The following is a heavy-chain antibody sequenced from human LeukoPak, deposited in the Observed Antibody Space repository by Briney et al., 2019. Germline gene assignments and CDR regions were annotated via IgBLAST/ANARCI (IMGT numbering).Heavy chain of an antibody. D-gene: IGHD1-1*01. Sequence: GGSLRLSCTASGFPFIEYSMNWVRQAPGKGLEWISYIGIDSGNAKYADSVRGRFTISADKAKNSLHLQMNSLRVEDTAVYYCARDHNYAFDNWGQGTLVSVAS. CDR1: GFPFIEYS. CDR2: IGIDSGNA. V-gene: IGHV3-48*01. CDR3: ARDHNYAFDN. J-gene: IGHJ4*02.